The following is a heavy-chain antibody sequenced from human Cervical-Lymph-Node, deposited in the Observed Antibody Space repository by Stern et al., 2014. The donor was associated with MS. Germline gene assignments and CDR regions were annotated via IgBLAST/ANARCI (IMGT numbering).Heavy chain of an antibody. CDR1: GFTFSSHA. V-gene: IGHV3-64*01. Sequence: EVQLEESGGALVQPGGSLRLSCAASGFTFSSHAMHWVRQAPGKGLECVSTISDNGSRTYHANSVKGRFTISRDNSKNTLYLQLGSLRAEDMAVYYCARGRGGAAGRYFDYWGQGTLVTVSS. J-gene: IGHJ4*02. CDR2: ISDNGSRT. D-gene: IGHD6-13*01. CDR3: ARGRGGAAGRYFDY.